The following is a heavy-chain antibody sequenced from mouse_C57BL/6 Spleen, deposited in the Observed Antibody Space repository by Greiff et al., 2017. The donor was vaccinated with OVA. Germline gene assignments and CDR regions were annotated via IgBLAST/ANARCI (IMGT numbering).Heavy chain of an antibody. D-gene: IGHD1-1*01. CDR2: ISYDGSN. Sequence: EVQLQESGPGLVQPSQSLSLTCSVTGYSITSGYYWNWIRQFPGNKLEWMGYISYDGSNNYNPSLKNRISITRDTSKNQFFLKLNSVTTEDTATYYCARITTVVATDYWGQGTTLTVSS. CDR3: ARITTVVATDY. V-gene: IGHV3-6*01. J-gene: IGHJ2*01. CDR1: GYSITSGYY.